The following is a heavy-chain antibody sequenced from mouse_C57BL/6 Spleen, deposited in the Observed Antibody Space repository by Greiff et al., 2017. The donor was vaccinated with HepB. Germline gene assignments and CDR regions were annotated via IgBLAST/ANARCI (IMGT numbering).Heavy chain of an antibody. CDR3: ARFDYGSSYENAMDY. V-gene: IGHV1-64*01. CDR2: IHPNSGST. Sequence: QVQLQHPGAELVKPGASVKLSCKASGYTFTSYWMHWVKQRPGQGLEWIGMIHPNSGSTNYNEKFKSKATLTVDKSSSTAYMQLSSLTSEDSAVYYCARFDYGSSYENAMDYWGQGTSVTVSS. D-gene: IGHD1-1*01. CDR1: GYTFTSYW. J-gene: IGHJ4*01.